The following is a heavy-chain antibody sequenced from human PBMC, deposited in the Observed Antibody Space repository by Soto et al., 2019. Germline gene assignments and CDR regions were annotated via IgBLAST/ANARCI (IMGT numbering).Heavy chain of an antibody. Sequence: PSETLSLTCTVSGASISSGGYYWGWIRQHPGKGLEWIGYIYSSGSTYYNPSLKSRITISVDTSKNQFSLILRSVNSLRDEDTAVYYCARDPGSSYGPPDYWGQGTLVTVSS. D-gene: IGHD5-18*01. J-gene: IGHJ4*02. V-gene: IGHV4-31*03. CDR3: ARDPGSSYGPPDY. CDR2: IYSSGST. CDR1: GASISSGGYY.